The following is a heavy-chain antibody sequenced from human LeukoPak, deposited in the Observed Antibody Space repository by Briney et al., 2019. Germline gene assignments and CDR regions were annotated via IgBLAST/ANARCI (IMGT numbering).Heavy chain of an antibody. V-gene: IGHV3-74*01. CDR2: IDSDGSST. Sequence: GGSLRLSCAASGFTFSSYWMHWVRQAPGKGLVWVSRIDSDGSSTSYADSVKGRFTISRDNAKNSLYLQMNSLRAEDTAVYYCARDKVGATDFDYWGQGTLVTVSS. D-gene: IGHD1-26*01. J-gene: IGHJ4*02. CDR3: ARDKVGATDFDY. CDR1: GFTFSSYW.